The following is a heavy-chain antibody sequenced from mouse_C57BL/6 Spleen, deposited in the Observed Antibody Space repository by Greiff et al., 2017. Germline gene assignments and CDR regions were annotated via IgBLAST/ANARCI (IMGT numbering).Heavy chain of an antibody. CDR1: GFTFTDYY. CDR2: IRNKANGYTT. D-gene: IGHD2-3*01. CDR3: ARYPDGWYAMDY. J-gene: IGHJ4*01. Sequence: EVHLVESGGGLVQPGGSLSLSCAASGFTFTDYYMSWVRQPPGKALEWLGFIRNKANGYTTEYSASVKGRFTISRDNSQSILYLQMNALRAEDSATYYCARYPDGWYAMDYWGQGTSVTVSS. V-gene: IGHV7-3*01.